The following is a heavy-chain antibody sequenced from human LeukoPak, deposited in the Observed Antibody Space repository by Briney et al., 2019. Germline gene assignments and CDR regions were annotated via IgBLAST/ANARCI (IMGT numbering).Heavy chain of an antibody. J-gene: IGHJ4*02. CDR2: VYYSGST. CDR1: GGSISSFY. D-gene: IGHD6-25*01. CDR3: AAAPKSYFIDY. Sequence: SETLSLTCTVSGGSISSFYWSWIRQPPGKGLEWIGYVYYSGSTNYNPSLKSRVTISLDTSQSHFSLKLSSVTAADTAVYYCAAAPKSYFIDYWGQGTLVTVSS. V-gene: IGHV4-59*01.